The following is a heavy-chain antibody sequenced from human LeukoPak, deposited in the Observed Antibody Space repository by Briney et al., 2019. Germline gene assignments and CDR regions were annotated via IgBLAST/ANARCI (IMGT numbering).Heavy chain of an antibody. CDR2: INHSGST. J-gene: IGHJ4*02. V-gene: IGHV4-34*01. CDR1: GGSISGYY. Sequence: KPSETLSLTCTVSGGSISGYYWSWIRQPPGKGLEWIGEINHSGSTNYNPSLKSRVTISVDTSKNQFSLKLSSVTAADTAVYYCARGGCSSTSCYSLSYYFDYWGQGTLVTVSS. D-gene: IGHD2-2*02. CDR3: ARGGCSSTSCYSLSYYFDY.